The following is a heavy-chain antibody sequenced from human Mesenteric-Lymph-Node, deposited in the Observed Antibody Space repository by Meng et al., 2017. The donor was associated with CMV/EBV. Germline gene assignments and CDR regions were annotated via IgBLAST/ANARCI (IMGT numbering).Heavy chain of an antibody. CDR2: ISYRGST. CDR1: GVSVSSDTLY. V-gene: IGHV4-61*01. J-gene: IGHJ4*02. Sequence: ESLKISCTVSGVSVSSDTLYWSWIRQPPGKGLEWIGFISYRGSTKYNLSLESRVTMSRDTYKNQLSLRVASLTAADTAVYYCARGEEGLGGLDYWGQGTPVTVSS. CDR3: ARGEEGLGGLDY. D-gene: IGHD3-16*01.